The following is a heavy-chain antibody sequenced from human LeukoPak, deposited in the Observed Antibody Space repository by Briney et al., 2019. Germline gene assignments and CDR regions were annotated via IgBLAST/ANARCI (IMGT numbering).Heavy chain of an antibody. J-gene: IGHJ5*02. CDR3: AKDPPYGDPYGDPRETITATNWFDP. D-gene: IGHD4-17*01. Sequence: PGGSLRLSCAASGFTFSAFAMTWVRQAPGKGLEWVSTITDDGYNTYSADSVKGRFTISRDNSKNTLYLQMNSLRAEDTAVYYCAKDPPYGDPYGDPRETITATNWFDPWGQGTLVTVSS. V-gene: IGHV3-23*01. CDR2: ITDDGYNT. CDR1: GFTFSAFA.